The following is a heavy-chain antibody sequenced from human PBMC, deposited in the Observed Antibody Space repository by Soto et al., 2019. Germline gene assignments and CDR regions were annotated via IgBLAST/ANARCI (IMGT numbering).Heavy chain of an antibody. D-gene: IGHD3-16*01. V-gene: IGHV1-18*01. CDR1: GYTFTSYG. CDR3: AGDAGVSGELYY. Sequence: QVQLVQSGAEVKKPGASVKVSCKASGYTFTSYGISWVRQAPGQGLEWMGWISAYNGNTNYAQKLEGRVTMDTDTSTSTAYMDLRSLRSDDTAVYYCAGDAGVSGELYYWGQGTLVTVSS. J-gene: IGHJ4*02. CDR2: ISAYNGNT.